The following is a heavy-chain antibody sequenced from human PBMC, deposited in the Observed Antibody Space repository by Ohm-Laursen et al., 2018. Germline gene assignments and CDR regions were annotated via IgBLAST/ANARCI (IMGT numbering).Heavy chain of an antibody. Sequence: SVKVSCKASGYTFTGYYMHWVRLAPGQGLEWMGWLNTKSGGTNYAQKFQGRVTMTRDTSISTAYMELSRLTSDDTAVYYCGRVWGGSGWTKYYSDYWGQGTLVTVSS. D-gene: IGHD6-19*01. CDR3: GRVWGGSGWTKYYSDY. J-gene: IGHJ4*02. CDR2: LNTKSGGT. CDR1: GYTFTGYY. V-gene: IGHV1-2*02.